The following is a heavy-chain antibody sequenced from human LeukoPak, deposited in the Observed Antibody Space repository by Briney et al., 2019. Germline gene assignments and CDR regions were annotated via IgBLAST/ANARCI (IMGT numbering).Heavy chain of an antibody. V-gene: IGHV4-39*01. CDR2: IYYSGST. CDR3: ARSPGGSYSSP. CDR1: GGSISSSSYY. D-gene: IGHD1-26*01. J-gene: IGHJ5*02. Sequence: PSETLSLTCTVSGGSISSSSYYWGWIRQPPGKGLEWIGSIYYSGSTYYNPSLKSRVTISVDTSKNQFSLKLSSVTAADTAVYYCARSPGGSYSSPWGQGTLVTVSS.